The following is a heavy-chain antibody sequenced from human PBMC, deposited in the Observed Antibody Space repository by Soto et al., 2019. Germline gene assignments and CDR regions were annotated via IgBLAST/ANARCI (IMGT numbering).Heavy chain of an antibody. CDR2: ISAYNGST. Sequence: GASVKVSCKASGYTFTSYGISWVRQAPGQGLEWMGWISAYNGSTNYAQKLQGRVTMTTDTSTSTAYMELRSLRSDDTAVYYCARDRYCSGGSCYGLDYWGQGTLVTVSS. CDR3: ARDRYCSGGSCYGLDY. D-gene: IGHD2-15*01. CDR1: GYTFTSYG. J-gene: IGHJ4*02. V-gene: IGHV1-18*01.